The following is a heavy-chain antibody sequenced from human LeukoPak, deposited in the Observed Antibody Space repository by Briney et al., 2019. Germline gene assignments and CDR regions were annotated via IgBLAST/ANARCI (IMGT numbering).Heavy chain of an antibody. CDR1: GGSFSGYY. J-gene: IGHJ4*02. Sequence: PSETLSLTCAVYGGSFSGYYWSWIRQPPGKGLEWIGEINHSGSTNYNPSLKSRVTISVDTSKNQFSLKLSSVTAADTAVYYCAGGFDYWGQGTLVTVSS. CDR2: INHSGST. CDR3: AGGFDY. V-gene: IGHV4-34*01.